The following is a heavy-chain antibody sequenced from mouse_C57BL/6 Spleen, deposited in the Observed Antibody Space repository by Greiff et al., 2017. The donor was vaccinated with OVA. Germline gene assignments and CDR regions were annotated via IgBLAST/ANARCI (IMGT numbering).Heavy chain of an antibody. D-gene: IGHD2-5*01. Sequence: LQESGAELVKPGASVKISCKASGYAFSSYWMNWVKQRPGKGLEWIGQIYPGDGDTNYNGKFKGKATLTADKSSSTAYMQLSRLTSEDSAVYFCARNSNYGYYYAMDYWGQGTSVTVSS. CDR3: ARNSNYGYYYAMDY. CDR2: IYPGDGDT. CDR1: GYAFSSYW. J-gene: IGHJ4*01. V-gene: IGHV1-80*01.